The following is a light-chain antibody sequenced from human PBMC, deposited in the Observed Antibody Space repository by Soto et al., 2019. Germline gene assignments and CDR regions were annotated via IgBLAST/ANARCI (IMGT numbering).Light chain of an antibody. Sequence: DFQMTQSPSTLSASVGDRVTVTCRASQSISTWLAWYQQKPGKAPKLLIYKASNLEVGVPSRFSGSGSETEFTLAISSLQPDDFATYYCQHYNNYPYTFGQGTKLESK. CDR3: QHYNNYPYT. CDR2: KAS. V-gene: IGKV1-5*03. CDR1: QSISTW. J-gene: IGKJ2*01.